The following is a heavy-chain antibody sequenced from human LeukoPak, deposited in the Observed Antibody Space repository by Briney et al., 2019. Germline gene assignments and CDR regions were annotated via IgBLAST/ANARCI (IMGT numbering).Heavy chain of an antibody. CDR2: ISSSGSTI. V-gene: IGHV3-11*01. J-gene: IGHJ4*02. CDR1: GFTFSDYY. Sequence: PGGSLRLSCAASGFTFSDYYMSWIRQAPGKGLEWASYISSSGSTIDYADSVKGRFTISRDNAKNSLYLQMNSLRAEDTAVYYCARFRLTVTTYAHLDYWGQGTLVTVSS. CDR3: ARFRLTVTTYAHLDY. D-gene: IGHD4-17*01.